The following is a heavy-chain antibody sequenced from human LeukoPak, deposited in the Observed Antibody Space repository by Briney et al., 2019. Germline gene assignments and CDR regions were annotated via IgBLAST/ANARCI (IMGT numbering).Heavy chain of an antibody. J-gene: IGHJ4*02. CDR2: ISAYYGNA. CDR3: ARVSDYGDDPLYHFGY. Sequence: ASVKVSCKASGCTFSSYGISWVRQAPGQGLEWMGGISAYYGNANYAQKFQGRVTMTADTSTSTAYMELRSLRSDDTAVYYCARVSDYGDDPLYHFGYWGQGTLVTVSS. D-gene: IGHD4-17*01. CDR1: GCTFSSYG. V-gene: IGHV1-18*01.